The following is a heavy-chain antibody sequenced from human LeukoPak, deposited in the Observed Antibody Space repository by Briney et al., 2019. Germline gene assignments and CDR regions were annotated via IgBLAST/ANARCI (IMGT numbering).Heavy chain of an antibody. CDR2: IKPDGSVI. V-gene: IGHV3-7*05. CDR3: ARYCSGGRCYSGLDP. J-gene: IGHJ5*02. Sequence: GGSVRLSCAASGFTFSNYWMAWVRQAPGRGLEWVASIKPDGSVIYYGDSVKGRFTISRDSSKNRMYLQMNSLRVEDTAVYYCARYCSGGRCYSGLDPWGQGALVTVSS. D-gene: IGHD2-15*01. CDR1: GFTFSNYW.